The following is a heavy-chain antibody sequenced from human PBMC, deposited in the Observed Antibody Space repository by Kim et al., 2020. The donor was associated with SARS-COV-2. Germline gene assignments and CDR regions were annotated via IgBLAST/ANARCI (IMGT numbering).Heavy chain of an antibody. CDR2: GKQ. Sequence: GKQKYSKKVQGRVTITRDNSARRAYMGRSSLRSEATAVYYCARATGYGMDVWGQGTTVTVSS. D-gene: IGHD4-17*01. V-gene: IGHV1-3*01. J-gene: IGHJ6*02. CDR3: ARATGYGMDV.